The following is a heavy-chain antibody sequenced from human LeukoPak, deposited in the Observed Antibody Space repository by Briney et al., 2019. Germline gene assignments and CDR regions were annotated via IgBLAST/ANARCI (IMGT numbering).Heavy chain of an antibody. V-gene: IGHV3-64*01. CDR1: GFTFSNYG. CDR3: ARVGLGIAAAGTGYYHGMDV. D-gene: IGHD6-13*01. CDR2: ISSHGGST. J-gene: IGHJ6*04. Sequence: GGSLRLTCAACGFTFSNYGMHWVRQAPGKGLEYVSAISSHGGSTYYANSVKGRFTISRDNSKNTLYLQMGSLRAEDMAVYYCARVGLGIAAAGTGYYHGMDVWGEGTTVTVSS.